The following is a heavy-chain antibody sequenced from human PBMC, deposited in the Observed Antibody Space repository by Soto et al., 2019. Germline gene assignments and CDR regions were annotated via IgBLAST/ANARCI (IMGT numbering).Heavy chain of an antibody. CDR3: AIAASGSYYSWFDP. CDR1: GCSIGSGDYS. D-gene: IGHD3-10*01. V-gene: IGHV4-30-4*01. CDR2: VYYSGST. Sequence: QVQLQESGPGLVKPSQTLSLTCPVSGCSIGSGDYSRRWIRQPTGQSLEWIGCVYYSGSTYYNPSLKIRVTLSVDTSMNQLSLKLSSVTSADTAVYYCAIAASGSYYSWFDPWGQGTLVTVSA. J-gene: IGHJ5*02.